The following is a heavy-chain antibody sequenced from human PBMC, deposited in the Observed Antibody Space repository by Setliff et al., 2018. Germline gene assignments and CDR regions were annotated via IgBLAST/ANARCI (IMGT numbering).Heavy chain of an antibody. J-gene: IGHJ3*01. CDR1: GGSISSSSYY. V-gene: IGHV4-39*07. Sequence: SETLSLTCTVSGGSISSSSYYWGGIRQPPGKGLEWIGSIYYSGSTYYNPSLKSRVTISVDTSKSQFSLKLSSVTAADTAVYYCARVEEFYYARSGYYASDAFGLWGQGTMVTVS. D-gene: IGHD3-22*01. CDR2: IYYSGST. CDR3: ARVEEFYYARSGYYASDAFGL.